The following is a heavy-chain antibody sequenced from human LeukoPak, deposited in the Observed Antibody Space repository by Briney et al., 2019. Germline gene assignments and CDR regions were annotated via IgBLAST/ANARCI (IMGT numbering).Heavy chain of an antibody. Sequence: PGGSLRLSCAASGFTFSDYYMSWIRQAPGKGLEWVSYIISSSSYTNYADSVKGRFTISRDNAKNSLYLQMNSLRAEDTAVYYCARERGYSSSWYRLDYWGQGTLVTVSS. CDR3: ARERGYSSSWYRLDY. J-gene: IGHJ4*02. CDR2: IISSSSYT. D-gene: IGHD6-13*01. CDR1: GFTFSDYY. V-gene: IGHV3-11*06.